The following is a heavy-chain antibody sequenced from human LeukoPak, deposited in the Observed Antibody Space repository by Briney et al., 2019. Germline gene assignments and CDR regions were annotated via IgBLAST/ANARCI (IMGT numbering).Heavy chain of an antibody. D-gene: IGHD2-15*01. J-gene: IGHJ4*02. V-gene: IGHV3-48*03. CDR1: GFTFSSYE. CDR3: ARAQDCRGETCHFDY. Sequence: GGSLRLSCAASGFTFSSYEMNWVRQAPGEGLEWVSYISPSGTKIYYADSVKGRFTISRDNAKNSLYLQMNSLRAEDTAVYYCARAQDCRGETCHFDYWGQGTLVTVSS. CDR2: ISPSGTKI.